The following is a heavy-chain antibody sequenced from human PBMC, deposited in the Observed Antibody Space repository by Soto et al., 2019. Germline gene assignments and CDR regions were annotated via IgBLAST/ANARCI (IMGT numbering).Heavy chain of an antibody. Sequence: GGSLRLSCAASGVTFSSYAMSWVRQAPGKWLEWVSAISGSGGSTYYADSVKGRFTISRDNSKNTLYLQMNSLRAEDTAVYYCANATEPLFLNGLDYWGQRTPVTVSS. D-gene: IGHD3-10*02. J-gene: IGHJ4*01. V-gene: IGHV3-23*01. CDR3: ANATEPLFLNGLDY. CDR1: GVTFSSYA. CDR2: ISGSGGST.